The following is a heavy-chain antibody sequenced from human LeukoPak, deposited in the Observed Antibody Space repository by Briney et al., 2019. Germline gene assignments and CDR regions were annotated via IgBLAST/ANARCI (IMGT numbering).Heavy chain of an antibody. Sequence: SETLSLTCTVSGGSISSYYWSWIRQPPGKGLEWIGYIYCSGSTNYNPSLKSRVTISVDTSKNQFSLKLSSVTAADTAVYYCARGYCSGGSCYSWYYYYGMDVWGQGTTVTVSS. D-gene: IGHD2-15*01. CDR3: ARGYCSGGSCYSWYYYYGMDV. V-gene: IGHV4-59*01. CDR1: GGSISSYY. J-gene: IGHJ6*02. CDR2: IYCSGST.